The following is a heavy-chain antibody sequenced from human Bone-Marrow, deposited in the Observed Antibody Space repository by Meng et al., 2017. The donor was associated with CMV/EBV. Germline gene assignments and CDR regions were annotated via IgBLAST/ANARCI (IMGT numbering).Heavy chain of an antibody. D-gene: IGHD3-10*01. Sequence: GGSLRLSCAASGFTFSSYAMSWVRQAPGKGLEWVSAISGSGGSTYYADSVKGRFTISRDNSKNTLYLQMNSLRAEDTAVYYCAIPDGDYYGSGSYNHYWGQGTLVTVSS. J-gene: IGHJ4*02. CDR2: ISGSGGST. CDR1: GFTFSSYA. CDR3: AIPDGDYYGSGSYNHY. V-gene: IGHV3-23*01.